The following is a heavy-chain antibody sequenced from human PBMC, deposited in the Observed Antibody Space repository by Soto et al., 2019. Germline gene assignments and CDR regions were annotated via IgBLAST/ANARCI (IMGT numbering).Heavy chain of an antibody. CDR3: ARMATFGSLNWFDP. CDR2: MNPGSGDT. J-gene: IGHJ5*02. D-gene: IGHD3-16*01. Sequence: QVKLVQSGAEVREPGASVKVSCKASGYSFTNNDVSWVRQATGQGLEWMGWMNPGSGDTGYAQKFQGRVTMTRDISIATAYMELSSLSSDDTDIYDCARMATFGSLNWFDPWGQGTMVTVSS. V-gene: IGHV1-8*01. CDR1: GYSFTNND.